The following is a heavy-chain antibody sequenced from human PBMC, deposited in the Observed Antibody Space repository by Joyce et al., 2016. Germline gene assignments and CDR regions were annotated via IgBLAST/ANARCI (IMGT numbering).Heavy chain of an antibody. J-gene: IGHJ4*02. CDR1: GFDFNNYW. Sequence: DVQLVESGGGLVQPGGSLGLSCLASGFDFNNYWMNWVRQAPGKGTDWVAIIKRDGSQQIYADSVKGRFTISRDNGQNSLYLQMNSLRADDTALYYCAGGHGWLIHYWGQGTLVTVSS. D-gene: IGHD6-19*01. CDR3: AGGHGWLIHY. V-gene: IGHV3-7*03. CDR2: IKRDGSQQ.